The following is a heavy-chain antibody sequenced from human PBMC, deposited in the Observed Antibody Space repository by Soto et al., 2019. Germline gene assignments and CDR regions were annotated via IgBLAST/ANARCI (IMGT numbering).Heavy chain of an antibody. Sequence: ASVKVSCKASGYTFTGYYMHWVRQAPGQGLEWMGWINPNSGGTNYAQKFQGWVTMTRDTSISTAYMELSRLRSDDTAVYYCARSQKLTGEAGGAFDIWGQGTMVTVSS. CDR2: INPNSGGT. CDR1: GYTFTGYY. CDR3: ARSQKLTGEAGGAFDI. D-gene: IGHD7-27*01. V-gene: IGHV1-2*04. J-gene: IGHJ3*02.